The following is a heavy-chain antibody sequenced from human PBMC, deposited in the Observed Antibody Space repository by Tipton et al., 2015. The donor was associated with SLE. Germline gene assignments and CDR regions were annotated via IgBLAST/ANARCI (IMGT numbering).Heavy chain of an antibody. D-gene: IGHD1/OR15-1a*01. CDR2: IYPGISDV. CDR3: ARQGREHQVEHYCFDY. V-gene: IGHV5-51*01. Sequence: QLVQSGADVKKPGESLKITCKGSGYNLGIYWVAWMSQMAGKGLEWMGIIYPGISDVRYSPSFEGHVTISANKSISTAYLQWSSLKASDTAIYYCARQGREHQVEHYCFDYWGQGTLVTVSS. J-gene: IGHJ4*02. CDR1: GYNLGIYW.